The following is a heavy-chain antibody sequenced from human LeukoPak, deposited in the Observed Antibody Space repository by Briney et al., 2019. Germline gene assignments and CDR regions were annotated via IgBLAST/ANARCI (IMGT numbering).Heavy chain of an antibody. CDR1: GFTFSSYS. V-gene: IGHV3-48*01. J-gene: IGHJ6*03. D-gene: IGHD6-25*01. CDR3: ARDRNSGAHNYYMDV. Sequence: GGSLRLSCAASGFTFSSYSMNWVRQAPGKGLEWVSYISSSSTIYYADSVKGRFTISRDNAKNSLYLQMNSLRAEDTAVYYCARDRNSGAHNYYMDVWGKGTTVTVSS. CDR2: ISSSSTI.